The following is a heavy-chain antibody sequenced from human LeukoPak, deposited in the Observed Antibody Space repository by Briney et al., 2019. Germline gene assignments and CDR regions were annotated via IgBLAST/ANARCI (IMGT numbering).Heavy chain of an antibody. CDR2: INHSGST. CDR3: ARGVAVAGTPFDY. J-gene: IGHJ4*02. Sequence: NSSETLSLTCAVYGGSFSGYYWSWIRQPPGKGLEWIGEINHSGSTNYNPSLKSRVTISVDTSKNQFSLKLSSVTAADTAVYYCARGVAVAGTPFDYWGQGTLVTVSS. V-gene: IGHV4-34*01. D-gene: IGHD6-19*01. CDR1: GGSFSGYY.